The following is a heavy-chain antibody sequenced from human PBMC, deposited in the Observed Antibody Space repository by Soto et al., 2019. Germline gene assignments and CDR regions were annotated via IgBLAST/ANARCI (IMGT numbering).Heavy chain of an antibody. Sequence: QVQLVQSGAEVKKPGSSVRVSCKASGGSFRTYTINWVRQAPGQGLEWVGRIISVLGRANYAQKFQGRVTLTADKFTSTAYMELSSLRSDDTAVYFCARGIGDADRDGNWFDPWGQGTLVTVSS. D-gene: IGHD3-16*02. CDR1: GGSFRTYT. V-gene: IGHV1-69*08. CDR3: ARGIGDADRDGNWFDP. CDR2: IISVLGRA. J-gene: IGHJ5*02.